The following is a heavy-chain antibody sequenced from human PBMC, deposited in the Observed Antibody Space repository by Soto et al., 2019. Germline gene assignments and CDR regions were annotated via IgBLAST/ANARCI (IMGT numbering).Heavy chain of an antibody. CDR3: AKEELERQGSGFDY. Sequence: PGGSLRLSCAASGFTFSSYAMSWVRQAPGKGLEWVSAISGGGGTTYYADSVKGRFTISRDNSRNTLYLQMNSLRAEDTAVYYCAKEELERQGSGFDYWGQGTLVTVSS. CDR2: ISGGGGTT. J-gene: IGHJ4*02. CDR1: GFTFSSYA. V-gene: IGHV3-23*01. D-gene: IGHD1-1*01.